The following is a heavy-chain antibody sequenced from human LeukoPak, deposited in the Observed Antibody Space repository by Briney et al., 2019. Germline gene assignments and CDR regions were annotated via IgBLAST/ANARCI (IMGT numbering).Heavy chain of an antibody. J-gene: IGHJ4*02. CDR3: ARLREGLYHFDY. CDR2: INVNNGGT. CDR1: GYTFTDYY. Sequence: ASVKVSCKASGYTFTDYYIQWMRQAPGQGLEWMGWINVNNGGTKYAQHLQGRVAMTTDTSIGTAYMELSRLRSDDTAVYYCARLREGLYHFDYWGQGTLVSVSS. V-gene: IGHV1-2*02. D-gene: IGHD3-16*02.